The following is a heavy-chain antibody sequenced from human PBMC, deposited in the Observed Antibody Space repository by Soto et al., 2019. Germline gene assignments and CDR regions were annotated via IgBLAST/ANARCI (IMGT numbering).Heavy chain of an antibody. J-gene: IGHJ1*01. Sequence: SETLSLTCTVSGGSISSSNYYWGWIRQPPGKGLEWIGSIYYSGSTYYNPSLKSRVTISVDTSKNQFSLKLSSVTAADTAVYYCAIYDSSGSRGFQHWGQGTLVTVS. CDR1: GGSISSSNYY. CDR2: IYYSGST. V-gene: IGHV4-39*07. D-gene: IGHD3-22*01. CDR3: AIYDSSGSRGFQH.